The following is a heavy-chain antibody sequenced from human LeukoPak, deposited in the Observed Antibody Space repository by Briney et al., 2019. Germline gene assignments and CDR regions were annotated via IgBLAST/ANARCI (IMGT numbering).Heavy chain of an antibody. CDR2: IHPGDSDT. V-gene: IGHV5-51*01. CDR1: GYSFTSYW. Sequence: GESLKISCKGSGYSFTSYWIGWVRQVPGKGLEWMGIIHPGDSDTRNSPSFQGQVTISADKSISTAYLQWSSLKASDTAMYYCARHGYGSGSYYNILDYWGQGTLVTVSS. CDR3: ARHGYGSGSYYNILDY. J-gene: IGHJ4*02. D-gene: IGHD3-10*01.